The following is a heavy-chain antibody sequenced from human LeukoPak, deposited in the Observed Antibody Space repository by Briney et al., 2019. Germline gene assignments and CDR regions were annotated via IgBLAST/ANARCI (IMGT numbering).Heavy chain of an antibody. CDR3: ARYKRGRGSGVAAAGTLDY. D-gene: IGHD6-13*01. CDR2: IYYSGST. Sequence: NPSETLSLTCTVSGGSISSSSYYWGWIRQPPGKGLEWIGSIYYSGSTYYNPSLKSRVTISVDTSKNQFSLKLSSVTAADTAVYYCARYKRGRGSGVAAAGTLDYWGQGTLVTVSS. V-gene: IGHV4-39*01. CDR1: GGSISSSSYY. J-gene: IGHJ4*02.